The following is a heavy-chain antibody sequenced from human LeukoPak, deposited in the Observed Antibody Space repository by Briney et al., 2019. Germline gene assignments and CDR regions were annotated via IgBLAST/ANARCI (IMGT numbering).Heavy chain of an antibody. Sequence: SETLSLTCTVSGGSISSYYWSWIRQPPGKGLEWIAYISDIGSINYNPSLKSRVTISLDTSKNQLSLKLRSVTAADTAVYYCAGHHPRNTVDFWGQGTLVTVSS. CDR2: ISDIGSI. D-gene: IGHD2/OR15-2a*01. CDR1: GGSISSYY. CDR3: AGHHPRNTVDF. V-gene: IGHV4-59*08. J-gene: IGHJ4*02.